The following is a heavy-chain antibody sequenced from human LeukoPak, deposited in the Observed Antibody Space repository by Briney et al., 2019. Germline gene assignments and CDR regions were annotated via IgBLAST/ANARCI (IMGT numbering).Heavy chain of an antibody. CDR2: IYYSGST. CDR1: GGFISSYF. J-gene: IGHJ5*02. CDR3: ARRLYGDWFDP. D-gene: IGHD3-10*02. V-gene: IGHV4-59*01. Sequence: SETLSLTCTVSGGFISSYFWSWIRQPPGEGLEWIGYIYYSGSTNYNPSLKSRVTISVDTSKTQFSLKLTSVTTADTAVYYCARRLYGDWFDPWGQGTLVTVSS.